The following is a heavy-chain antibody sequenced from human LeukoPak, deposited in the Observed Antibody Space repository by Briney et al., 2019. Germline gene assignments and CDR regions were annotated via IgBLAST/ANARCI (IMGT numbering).Heavy chain of an antibody. CDR2: IWYGGSNK. V-gene: IGHV3-33*08. D-gene: IGHD4/OR15-4a*01. Sequence: GGSLRLSCAASGFTFSSYGMHWVRQAPGKGLEWVAVIWYGGSNKYYADSVKGRFTISRDNSKNTLYLQMNSLKTEDTAVYYCTTDDYGDVGHYWGQGALVTVSS. CDR1: GFTFSSYG. J-gene: IGHJ4*02. CDR3: TTDDYGDVGHY.